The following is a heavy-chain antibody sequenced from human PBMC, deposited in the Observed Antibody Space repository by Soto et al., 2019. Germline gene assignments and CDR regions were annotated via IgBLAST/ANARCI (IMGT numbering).Heavy chain of an antibody. V-gene: IGHV1-46*01. D-gene: IGHD3-16*01. CDR1: GYTFTGYY. J-gene: IGHJ6*02. CDR3: AGGRWAPGYYGMDV. Sequence: ALVKVSCKASGYTFTGYYMHWVLQAPGQGLEWMGIINPSGGSTSYAQKFQGRVTMTRDTSTSTVYMELSSLRSEDTAVYYCAGGRWAPGYYGMDVWGQGTTVTVSS. CDR2: INPSGGST.